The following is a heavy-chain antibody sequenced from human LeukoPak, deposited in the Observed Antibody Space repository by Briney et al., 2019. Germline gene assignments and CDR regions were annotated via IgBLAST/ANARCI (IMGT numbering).Heavy chain of an antibody. CDR2: ISGSGSST. V-gene: IGHV3-23*01. D-gene: IGHD4-23*01. Sequence: PGGSLRVSCAASGLTFSSYAMRWVRQAPGKGLEWVSAISGSGSSTCSADSVKGQFTISRDNAKNTLYLQMNSLRAEDTAVYYCSKSVDLTVVRRGYFDYWGQGTLVTVSS. CDR3: SKSVDLTVVRRGYFDY. J-gene: IGHJ4*02. CDR1: GLTFSSYA.